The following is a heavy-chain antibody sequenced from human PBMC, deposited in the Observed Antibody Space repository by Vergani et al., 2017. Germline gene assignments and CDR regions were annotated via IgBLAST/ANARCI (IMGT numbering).Heavy chain of an antibody. J-gene: IGHJ4*02. CDR1: GGTFSSYA. V-gene: IGHV1-69*11. Sequence: QVQLVQSGAEVKKPGSSVKVSCKASGGTFSSYAISWVRQAPGQGLEWMGRIIPILGTANYAQKFQGRGTLTADESTSTAYMELSSLRSEDTAVYYWARPPRTGDEGYFDYWGQGTLVTVAS. D-gene: IGHD7-27*01. CDR3: ARPPRTGDEGYFDY. CDR2: IIPILGTA.